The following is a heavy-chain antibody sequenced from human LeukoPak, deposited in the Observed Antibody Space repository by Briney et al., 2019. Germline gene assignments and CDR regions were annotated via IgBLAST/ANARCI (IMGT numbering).Heavy chain of an antibody. CDR3: AKDGGYYDIDY. CDR1: GFTFSSYA. D-gene: IGHD3-22*01. V-gene: IGHV3-30*04. Sequence: GGSLRLSCAASGFTFSSYAMHWVRQAPGKGLEGVAVISYDGSNKYYADSVKGRFTISRDNSKNTLYLQMNSLSAEDTAVYYCAKDGGYYDIDYWGQGTLVTVSS. CDR2: ISYDGSNK. J-gene: IGHJ4*02.